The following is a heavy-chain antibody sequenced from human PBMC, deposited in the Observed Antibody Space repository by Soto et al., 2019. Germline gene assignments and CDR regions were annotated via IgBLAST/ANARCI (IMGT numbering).Heavy chain of an antibody. D-gene: IGHD2-2*01. V-gene: IGHV4-34*01. CDR3: ASHPAAMEVYYGMDV. J-gene: IGHJ6*02. CDR2: INHSGST. Sequence: SETLSLTCAVYGGSFSGYYWSWIRQPPGKGLEWIGEINHSGSTNYNPPLKNRVTISVDTSKNQFSLKLSSVTAADTAVYYCASHPAAMEVYYGMDVWGQGTTVTVSS. CDR1: GGSFSGYY.